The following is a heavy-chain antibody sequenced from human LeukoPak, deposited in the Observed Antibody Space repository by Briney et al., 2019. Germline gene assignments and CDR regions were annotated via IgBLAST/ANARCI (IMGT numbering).Heavy chain of an antibody. Sequence: SETLSLTCTVSGVSISSGGYYWSWIRQHPGKGLEWIGYIYYSGSTYYNPSLKSRVTISVDTSKNQFSLKLSSVTAADTAVYYCARNPNYYDSSGYCAFDIWGQGTMVTVSS. J-gene: IGHJ3*02. CDR1: GVSISSGGYY. D-gene: IGHD3-22*01. CDR2: IYYSGST. V-gene: IGHV4-31*03. CDR3: ARNPNYYDSSGYCAFDI.